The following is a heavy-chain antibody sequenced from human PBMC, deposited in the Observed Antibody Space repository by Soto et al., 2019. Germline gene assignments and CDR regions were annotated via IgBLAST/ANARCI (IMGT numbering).Heavy chain of an antibody. D-gene: IGHD1-26*01. Sequence: QVQLVQAGAEVKKPGSSVKVSCKASVGTFSSYSINWVRQAPGQGLEWMGEIIPIFGTANYAQKFQGRVTITADESTSTAYMEVSSLRSEDTAVYYCARDGGRHSGGIDYWGQGTLVTVSS. CDR1: VGTFSSYS. CDR3: ARDGGRHSGGIDY. V-gene: IGHV1-69*01. CDR2: IIPIFGTA. J-gene: IGHJ4*02.